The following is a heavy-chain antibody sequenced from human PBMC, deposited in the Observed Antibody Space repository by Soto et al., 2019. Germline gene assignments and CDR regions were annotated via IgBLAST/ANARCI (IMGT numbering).Heavy chain of an antibody. Sequence: QVRLVESGGGAVQPGDSLRLSCDASGFTFSTYALHWVRQAPGKGLEWVAFISYTGANQYYADSVKGRFTVSRDNSKNMASLQMTSFKPGHSFVYYWVRVAILYSRGAYYDHWVEGTLVTVAS. D-gene: IGHD4-4*01. CDR1: GFTFSTYA. V-gene: IGHV3-30-3*01. CDR2: ISYTGANQ. CDR3: VRVAILYSRGAYYDH. J-gene: IGHJ4*02.